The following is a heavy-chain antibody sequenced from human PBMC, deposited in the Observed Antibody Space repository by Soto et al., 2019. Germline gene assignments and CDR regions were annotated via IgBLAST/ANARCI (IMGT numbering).Heavy chain of an antibody. CDR3: AISTFFPDSRCYHFKNLDS. CDR2: FSYSRGS. Sequence: PSVTLSLTCSVSAGYLERSLYFWNWIRPPPEKGLEWIGNFSYSRGSNPNPALKSRVTLSLDTFNNHFSLTLTSVTAADTAMYYCAISTFFPDSRCYHFKNLDSWGQGTLVTVSS. J-gene: IGHJ5*01. D-gene: IGHD3-22*01. V-gene: IGHV4-61*01. CDR1: AGYLERSLYF.